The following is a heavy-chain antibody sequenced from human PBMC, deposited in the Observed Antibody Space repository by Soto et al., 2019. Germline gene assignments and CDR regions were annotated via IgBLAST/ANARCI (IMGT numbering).Heavy chain of an antibody. CDR1: GFTFDDYA. CDR3: AKAPARYYYYGMDV. V-gene: IGHV3-9*01. J-gene: IGHJ6*02. CDR2: ISWNSGSI. Sequence: EVQLVESGGGLVQPGRSLRLSCAASGFTFDDYAMHWVRQAPGKGLEWVSGISWNSGSIGYADSVKGRFTSSRDNAKNSLYLQMNSLRAEDTALYCCAKAPARYYYYGMDVWGQGTTVTVSS.